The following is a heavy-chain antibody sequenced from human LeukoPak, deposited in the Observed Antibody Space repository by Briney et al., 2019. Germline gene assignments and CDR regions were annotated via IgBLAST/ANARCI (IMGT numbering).Heavy chain of an antibody. Sequence: ASVKVPCKASGYTFTSYGISWVRQAPGQGLEWMGWISAYNGNTNYAQKLQGRVTMTTDTSTSTAYMELRSLRSDDTAVYYCARDCSSTSCYDPWGQGTLVTVSS. CDR2: ISAYNGNT. V-gene: IGHV1-18*01. CDR3: ARDCSSTSCYDP. CDR1: GYTFTSYG. J-gene: IGHJ5*02. D-gene: IGHD2-2*01.